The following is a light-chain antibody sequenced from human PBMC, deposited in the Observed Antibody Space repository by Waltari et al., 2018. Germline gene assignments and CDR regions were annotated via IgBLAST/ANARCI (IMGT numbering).Light chain of an antibody. V-gene: IGKV3-15*01. CDR3: QQYYSTPQT. J-gene: IGKJ1*01. CDR1: QSVSAN. Sequence: EITMTQSPGTLSVSPGEKATLSCRASQSVSANIAWYQQKPGQAPRLLIYGASTRAPGIPARFSGSGSGTDFTLTISSLQAEDVAVYYCQQYYSTPQTFGQGTKVEIK. CDR2: GAS.